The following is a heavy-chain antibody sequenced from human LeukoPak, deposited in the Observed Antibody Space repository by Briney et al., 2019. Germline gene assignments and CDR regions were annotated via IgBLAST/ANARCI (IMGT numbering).Heavy chain of an antibody. CDR1: GFTFSSYS. CDR2: ISSSSSYI. V-gene: IGHV3-21*01. Sequence: PGGSLRLSCAASGFTFSSYSMNWVRQAPGKGLEWVSSISSSSSYIYYADSVKGRFTISRDNAKNSLYLQMNSLRAEDTAVYYCARGPNSNWSGLDFWGQGTLLTVSS. D-gene: IGHD6-6*01. J-gene: IGHJ4*02. CDR3: ARGPNSNWSGLDF.